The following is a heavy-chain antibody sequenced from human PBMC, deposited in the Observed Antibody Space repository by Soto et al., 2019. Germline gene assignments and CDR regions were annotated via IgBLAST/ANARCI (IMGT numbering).Heavy chain of an antibody. Sequence: GSLRLSCAASGXTFINYSMSWVRQAPGKGLEWVSTVIGSGGSTYYADSVKGRFNISRENSKNTLSLQMNSLRAEETAVYYCANPPYFYDSSGYYYVYWGQGTLGTVSS. V-gene: IGHV3-23*01. J-gene: IGHJ4*02. D-gene: IGHD3-22*01. CDR3: ANPPYFYDSSGYYYVY. CDR2: VIGSGGST. CDR1: GXTFINYS.